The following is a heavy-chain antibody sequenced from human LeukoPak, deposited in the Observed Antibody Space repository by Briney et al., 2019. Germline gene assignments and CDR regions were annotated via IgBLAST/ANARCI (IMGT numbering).Heavy chain of an antibody. J-gene: IGHJ4*02. CDR3: ARGPAGYSNYPGSFDY. V-gene: IGHV4-59*12. Sequence: SETLSLTCTVSGGSISSYYWSWIRQPPGKGLEWIGYIYYSGSTYYNPSLKSRVTISVDTSKNQFSLKLSSVTAADTAVYYCARGPAGYSNYPGSFDYWGQGTLVTVSS. D-gene: IGHD4-11*01. CDR2: IYYSGST. CDR1: GGSISSYY.